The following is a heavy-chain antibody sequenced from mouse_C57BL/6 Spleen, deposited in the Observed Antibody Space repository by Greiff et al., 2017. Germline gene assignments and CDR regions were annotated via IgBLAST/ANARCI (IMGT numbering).Heavy chain of an antibody. CDR3: ARNWRSGAVVSYFDY. CDR2: IWSGGST. CDR1: GFSLTSYG. D-gene: IGHD1-1*01. J-gene: IGHJ2*01. Sequence: VQLVESGPGLVKPSQSLSITCTVSGFSLTSYGVHWVRQSPGKGLEWLGVIWSGGSTDYNAACISRLSISKDNSKSKVFFKMNSLQADDTAIYYCARNWRSGAVVSYFDYWGQGTTLTVSS. V-gene: IGHV2-2*01.